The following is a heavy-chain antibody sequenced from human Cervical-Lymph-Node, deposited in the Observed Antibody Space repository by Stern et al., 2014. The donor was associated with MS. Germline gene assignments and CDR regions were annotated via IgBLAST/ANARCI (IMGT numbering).Heavy chain of an antibody. V-gene: IGHV1-46*01. CDR1: GYTFTSYY. CDR3: AREVAGHRLGMMDV. J-gene: IGHJ6*02. Sequence: QVQLVQSGAEVKKPGASVKVSCKASGYTFTSYYMHWVRQAPGQGLEWMGIINPSGGSTNYAQKFQGRVTMTRDTSTSIVYMELSSLRSEDTAVYFCAREVAGHRLGMMDVWGQGTTVTVSS. CDR2: INPSGGST. D-gene: IGHD6-19*01.